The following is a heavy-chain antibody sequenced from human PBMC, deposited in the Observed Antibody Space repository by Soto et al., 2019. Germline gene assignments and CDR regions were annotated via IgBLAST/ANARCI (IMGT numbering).Heavy chain of an antibody. V-gene: IGHV5-10-1*01. CDR1: GYSFTSYW. D-gene: IGHD1-1*01. CDR2: IDPSDSYT. CDR3: ARLNRSLQQKNYYYYGMDV. Sequence: GESLKISCKGSGYSFTSYWISWVRQMPGKGLEWMGRIDPSDSYTNYSPSFQGHVTISADKSISTAYLQWSSLKASDTAMYYCARLNRSLQQKNYYYYGMDVWGQGTTATVSS. J-gene: IGHJ6*02.